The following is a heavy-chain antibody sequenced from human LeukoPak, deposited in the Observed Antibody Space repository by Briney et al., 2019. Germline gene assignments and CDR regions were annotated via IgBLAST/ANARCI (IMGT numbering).Heavy chain of an antibody. Sequence: SVKVSCKASGFTFTSYAVQWVRQARGQGLEWIGWIDVGSGNTNYAQKFQERVIIIRDMSTRTVYMELSSLTFEDTAVYYCAAGYSEYEYPNCGGQGTLVTVS. CDR1: GFTFTSYA. D-gene: IGHD5-12*01. J-gene: IGHJ4*02. CDR3: AAGYSEYEYPNC. CDR2: IDVGSGNT. V-gene: IGHV1-58*01.